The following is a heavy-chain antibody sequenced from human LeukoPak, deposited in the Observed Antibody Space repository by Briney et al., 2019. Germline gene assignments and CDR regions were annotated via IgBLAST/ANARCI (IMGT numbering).Heavy chain of an antibody. CDR2: IHYTGST. J-gene: IGHJ4*02. V-gene: IGHV4-39*01. CDR3: ARGVGGATVCDC. Sequence: SETLSLTCTVSCVSISSSNYYWGWIRQPPGKGLEWIGNIHYTGSTYYNPSLKSRVPISVDTSRNQFSLKLSSVTAADTAVYYCARGVGGATVCDCWGQGTLVTVSS. CDR1: CVSISSSNYY. D-gene: IGHD2-21*01.